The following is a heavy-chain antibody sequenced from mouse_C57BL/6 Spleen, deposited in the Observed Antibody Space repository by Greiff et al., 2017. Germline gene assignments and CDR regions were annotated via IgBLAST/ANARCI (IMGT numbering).Heavy chain of an antibody. V-gene: IGHV2-9*01. CDR3: TAGGRLRRGFAY. D-gene: IGHD2-4*01. Sequence: QVQLMESGPGLVAPSQSLSITCTVSGFSFTSYGVDWVRQPPGKGLEWLGVIWGGGSTNYNSALMSRLSISKDNSKTQVYLKMNSLQTDDTAQYYSTAGGRLRRGFAYWGQGTLVTVSA. J-gene: IGHJ3*01. CDR2: IWGGGST. CDR1: GFSFTSYG.